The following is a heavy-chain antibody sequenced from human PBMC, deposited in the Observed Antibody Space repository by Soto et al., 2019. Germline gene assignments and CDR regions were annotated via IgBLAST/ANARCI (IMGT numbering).Heavy chain of an antibody. V-gene: IGHV4-4*07. CDR3: ARDFPQKWHDVGFDY. CDR1: GASITGSFF. D-gene: IGHD1-1*01. J-gene: IGHJ4*02. CDR2: FSLSGTT. Sequence: SETLSLTCTVSGASITGSFFWSWIRQPAGKGLEWIGRFSLSGTTNYNPSLRSRVTMSADVSKNQFSLRLTSVTAADTALYYCARDFPQKWHDVGFDYWGQGTLVTVSS.